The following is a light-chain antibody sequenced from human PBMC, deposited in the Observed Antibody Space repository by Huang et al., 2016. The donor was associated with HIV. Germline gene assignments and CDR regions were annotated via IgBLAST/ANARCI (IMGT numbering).Light chain of an antibody. CDR3: QQSYSTPLT. V-gene: IGKV1-39*01. J-gene: IGKJ4*01. CDR1: QSIDTS. CDR2: AAA. Sequence: DIQMTQSPFSLSASVGDRVTITCRASQSIDTSLNWYQQKPGKAPKLLIYAAAILQSGVPSRFSGSGSGTDFTLTISSLQPEDFATFYCQQSYSTPLTVGGGTKVEIK.